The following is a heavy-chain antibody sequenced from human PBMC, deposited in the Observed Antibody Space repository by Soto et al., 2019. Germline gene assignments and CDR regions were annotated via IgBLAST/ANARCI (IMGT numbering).Heavy chain of an antibody. CDR2: INPSGDIT. D-gene: IGHD6-19*01. J-gene: IGHJ4*02. V-gene: IGHV1-46*01. Sequence: EASVKVSCKASGYTFTNYYIHWVRQAPGQGLEWMGIINPSGDITSYAQKFQGRVTMTRDTSTSTVYMELSSLRSDDTAVYYCARGHSGWYKDYWGQGTLVTVSS. CDR3: ARGHSGWYKDY. CDR1: GYTFTNYY.